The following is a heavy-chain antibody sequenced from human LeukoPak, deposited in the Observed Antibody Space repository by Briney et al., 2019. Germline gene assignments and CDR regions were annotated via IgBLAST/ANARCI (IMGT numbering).Heavy chain of an antibody. V-gene: IGHV1-2*04. Sequence: ASVKVSCKASGYTFTGYYMHWVRQAPGQGLEWMGWINPNSGGTNYAQKFQGWVTMTRDTSISTAYMELSRLRSDDTAVYYCAREVISVAGTPRYYYGMDVWGQGTTVTVSS. J-gene: IGHJ6*02. CDR1: GYTFTGYY. CDR3: AREVISVAGTPRYYYGMDV. CDR2: INPNSGGT. D-gene: IGHD6-19*01.